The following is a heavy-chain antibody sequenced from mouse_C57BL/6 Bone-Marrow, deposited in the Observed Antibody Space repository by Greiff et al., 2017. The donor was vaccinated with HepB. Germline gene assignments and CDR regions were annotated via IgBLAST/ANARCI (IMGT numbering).Heavy chain of an antibody. Sequence: EVKLVESGGGLVQPGGSLKLSCAASGFTFSDYGMAWVRQAPRKGPEWVAFISNLAYSIYYADTVTGRFTISRENAKNTLYLEMSSLRSEDTAMYYCARQGYYGSSHYYAMDYWGQGTSVTVSS. CDR2: ISNLAYSI. CDR1: GFTFSDYG. D-gene: IGHD1-1*01. CDR3: ARQGYYGSSHYYAMDY. V-gene: IGHV5-15*01. J-gene: IGHJ4*01.